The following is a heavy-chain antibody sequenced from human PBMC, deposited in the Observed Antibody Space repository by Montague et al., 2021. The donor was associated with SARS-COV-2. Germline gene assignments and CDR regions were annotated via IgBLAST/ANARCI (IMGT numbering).Heavy chain of an antibody. V-gene: IGHV4-34*01. Sequence: SETLSLTCAVSSGSFRGYYWSWTRQPPGKGLEWIGEINHSGSTTYNPSLESRVPISVDTSNKQFSLKVTSVTAADTAVYYCARLGAITLVRGITKADFSNYGMDVWGQGTTVTVSS. CDR3: ARLGAITLVRGITKADFSNYGMDV. CDR1: SGSFRGYY. CDR2: INHSGST. D-gene: IGHD3-10*01. J-gene: IGHJ6*02.